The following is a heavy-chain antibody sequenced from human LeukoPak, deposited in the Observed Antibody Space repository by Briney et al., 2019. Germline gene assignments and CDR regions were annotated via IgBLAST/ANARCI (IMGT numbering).Heavy chain of an antibody. D-gene: IGHD3-22*01. CDR1: GVSISSYY. Sequence: PSETLSLTCTVSGVSISSYYWSWIRQPPGKGLEWIGSIYHSGSTYYNPSLKSRVTISVDTSKNQFSLKLSSVTAADTAVYYCASSGYDSSGSYYFDYWGQGTLVTVSS. CDR2: IYHSGST. CDR3: ASSGYDSSGSYYFDY. V-gene: IGHV4-38-2*02. J-gene: IGHJ4*02.